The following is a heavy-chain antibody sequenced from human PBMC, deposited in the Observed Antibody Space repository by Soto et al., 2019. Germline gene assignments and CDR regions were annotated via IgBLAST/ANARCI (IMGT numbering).Heavy chain of an antibody. Sequence: QVQLVESGGGVVQPGKSLRLSCAASGFTFSSYAMHWARQAPGKGLEWVTVISIRGGDEYYAESVRGRFTISRDDSKNTLYLQRDSLRVEDTAVYYCASGTIVARQHLDYCGQGTLVTVSS. J-gene: IGHJ4*02. CDR1: GFTFSSYA. CDR3: ASGTIVARQHLDY. V-gene: IGHV3-30*03. D-gene: IGHD6-6*01. CDR2: ISIRGGDE.